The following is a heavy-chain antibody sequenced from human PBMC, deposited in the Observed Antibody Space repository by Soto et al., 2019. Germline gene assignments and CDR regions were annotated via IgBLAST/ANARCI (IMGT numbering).Heavy chain of an antibody. V-gene: IGHV3-23*01. Sequence: EVHLLESGGDLVQSGGSLRLSCAASGFTFSDFGMSWVRQIPGQGLEWVSTVNNDGRNTHYADSVEGRFTISRDNSKNTLYLQMGSLRAEDTAIYYCAKDAGNEESLFDYWGQGTLVTVSS. CDR2: VNNDGRNT. CDR1: GFTFSDFG. J-gene: IGHJ4*02. CDR3: AKDAGNEESLFDY.